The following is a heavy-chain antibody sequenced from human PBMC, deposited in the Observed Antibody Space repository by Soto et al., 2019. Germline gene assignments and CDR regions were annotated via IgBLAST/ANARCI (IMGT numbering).Heavy chain of an antibody. CDR3: ARDERRRGFDY. J-gene: IGHJ4*02. CDR1: GYTRTGYG. Sequence: ASVKISCQDSGYTRTGYGISCLRHAPGQGLEWMGWISAYNGNTNYAQKLQGRVTMTTDTSTSTAYMELRRLGSDDTALHYCARDERRRGFDYSRQGTLVTVSS. V-gene: IGHV1-18*04. CDR2: ISAYNGNT.